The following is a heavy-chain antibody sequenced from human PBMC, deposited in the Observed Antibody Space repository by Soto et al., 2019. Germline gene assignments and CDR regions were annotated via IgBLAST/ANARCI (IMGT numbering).Heavy chain of an antibody. J-gene: IGHJ6*02. D-gene: IGHD2-2*01. CDR2: IVVGSGHT. CDR3: AAASSTSGGYYGMDV. V-gene: IGHV1-58*02. Sequence: ASVKVSCKTSGFSFTSSAMQWVRQARGQRLEWIGWIVVGSGHTNNAQKFQERVTITRDMSTSTAYMELRSLRSEDTAVCYCAAASSTSGGYYGMDVWGQGTTVTVSS. CDR1: GFSFTSSA.